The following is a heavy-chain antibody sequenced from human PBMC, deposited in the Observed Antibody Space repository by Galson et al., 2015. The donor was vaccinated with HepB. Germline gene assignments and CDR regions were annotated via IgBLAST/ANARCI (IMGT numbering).Heavy chain of an antibody. CDR3: TRDTMVRGVIITGDY. V-gene: IGHV3-49*03. D-gene: IGHD3-10*01. Sequence: SLRLSCAASGFTFGDYAMSWFRQAPGKGLEWVGFIRSKAYGGTTEYAASVRGRFTISRDDSKNIAYLQMNSLKTEDTAVYYCTRDTMVRGVIITGDYWGQGTLVTVSS. CDR1: GFTFGDYA. J-gene: IGHJ4*02. CDR2: IRSKAYGGTT.